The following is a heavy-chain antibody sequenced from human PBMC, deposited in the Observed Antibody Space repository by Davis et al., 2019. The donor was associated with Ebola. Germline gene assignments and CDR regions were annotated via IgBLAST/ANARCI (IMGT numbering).Heavy chain of an antibody. CDR1: GGSISSSSYY. CDR2: IYYSGST. V-gene: IGHV4-39*07. Sequence: SETLSLTCSVSGGSISSSSYYWGWIRQPPGKGLEWIGTIYYSGSTYYNPSLKSRVTISVDTTKNQFSLKLSSVTAADTAVYYCARGVYWGQGTLVTVSS. J-gene: IGHJ4*02. CDR3: ARGVY.